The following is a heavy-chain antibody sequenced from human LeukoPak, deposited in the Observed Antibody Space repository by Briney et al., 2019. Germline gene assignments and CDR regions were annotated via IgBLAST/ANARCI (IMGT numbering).Heavy chain of an antibody. CDR2: INPNSGGT. CDR1: GGTFNTYG. V-gene: IGHV1-2*02. CDR3: AKDKVFYYGSGSLSSTKQMPAPFEH. Sequence: ASVKVSCKASGGTFNTYGFAISWVRQAPGQGLEWMGWINPNSGGTNYAQKFQGRVTMTRDTSISTAYMELSRLRSDDTAVYYCAKDKVFYYGSGSLSSTKQMPAPFEHWGQGILVTVSS. J-gene: IGHJ4*02. D-gene: IGHD3-10*01.